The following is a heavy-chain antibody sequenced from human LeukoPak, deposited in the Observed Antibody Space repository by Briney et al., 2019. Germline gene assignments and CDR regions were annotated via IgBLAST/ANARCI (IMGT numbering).Heavy chain of an antibody. J-gene: IGHJ3*01. CDR3: VRENLSAAPGGDAFDV. Sequence: PSETLSLTCTVSGGSVNSGSYYWTWIRQPPEKRLEWIGYIYYNGGTNYNPSLKNRVTMSIDTSKNQFSLWLNSVTAADTAVYYCVRENLSAAPGGDAFDVRGQGTKVTVSS. CDR2: IYYNGGT. D-gene: IGHD6-13*01. CDR1: GGSVNSGSYY. V-gene: IGHV4-61*01.